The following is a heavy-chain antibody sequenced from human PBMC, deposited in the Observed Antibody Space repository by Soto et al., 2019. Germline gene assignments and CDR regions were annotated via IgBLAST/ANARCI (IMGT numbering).Heavy chain of an antibody. Sequence: EVQLVESGGGVVQPGGSLRLSCAASGFPFDGHWMHWVRQAPGKGLVWVSRINRDGSTTSHAESVKGRFTISRDNARNTLFLQMNSLTVEDTAVYYCTREAMTGNWFDPWGQGTLVTVSS. CDR1: GFPFDGHW. J-gene: IGHJ5*02. D-gene: IGHD3-9*01. CDR3: TREAMTGNWFDP. CDR2: INRDGSTT. V-gene: IGHV3-74*01.